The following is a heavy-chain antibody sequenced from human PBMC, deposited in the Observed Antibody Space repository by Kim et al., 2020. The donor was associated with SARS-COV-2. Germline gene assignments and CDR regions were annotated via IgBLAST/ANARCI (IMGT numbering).Heavy chain of an antibody. Sequence: GWSLRLSCAASGFTFSSYSMNWVRQAPGKGLEWVSYISSSSSTIYYADSVKGRFTISRDNAKNSLYLQMNSLRDEDTAVYYCARDRHYYGSGSYLFDYWGQGTLVTVSS. CDR2: ISSSSSTI. CDR1: GFTFSSYS. D-gene: IGHD3-10*01. J-gene: IGHJ4*02. V-gene: IGHV3-48*02. CDR3: ARDRHYYGSGSYLFDY.